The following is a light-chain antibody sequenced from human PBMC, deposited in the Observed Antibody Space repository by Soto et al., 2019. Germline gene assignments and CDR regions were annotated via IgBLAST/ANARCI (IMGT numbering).Light chain of an antibody. CDR2: EVS. CDR1: SSDVGGYNY. J-gene: IGLJ1*01. CDR3: SSYTSSSTLTV. V-gene: IGLV2-14*01. Sequence: QSALTQPASASGSPGQSITISCTGTSSDVGGYNYVSWYQQHPGKAPKLMIYEVSNRPSGVSNRFSGSKSGNTASLTISGLQAEDEDDYYCSSYTSSSTLTVFGTGTKVTVL.